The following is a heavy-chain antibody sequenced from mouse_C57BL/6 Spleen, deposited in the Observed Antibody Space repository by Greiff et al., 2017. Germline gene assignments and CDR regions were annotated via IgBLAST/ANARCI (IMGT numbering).Heavy chain of an antibody. D-gene: IGHD4-1*01. CDR1: GYTFTSYW. CDR2: IDPSDSYT. V-gene: IGHV1-69*01. CDR3: ARSGGTWYFDV. Sequence: QVQLQQPGAELVMPGASVKLSCKASGYTFTSYWMHWVKQRPGQGLEWIGEIDPSDSYTNYNQKFKGKSTLTVDKSSSTAYMQLSSLPSEDSAVYYCARSGGTWYFDVWGTGTTVTVSS. J-gene: IGHJ1*03.